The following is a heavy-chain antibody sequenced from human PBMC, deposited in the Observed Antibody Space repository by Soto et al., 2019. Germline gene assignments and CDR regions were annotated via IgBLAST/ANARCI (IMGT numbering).Heavy chain of an antibody. V-gene: IGHV3-30*18. CDR1: GFTFSSYG. Sequence: GGSLRLSCAASGFTFSSYGMHWVRQAPGKGLEWVAVISYDGSNKYYAESVKGRFTISRDNSKNTLYLKMNSLRAEDTAVDYCAKDGDYYFDYWGQGTLVTVSS. J-gene: IGHJ4*02. CDR2: ISYDGSNK. CDR3: AKDGDYYFDY.